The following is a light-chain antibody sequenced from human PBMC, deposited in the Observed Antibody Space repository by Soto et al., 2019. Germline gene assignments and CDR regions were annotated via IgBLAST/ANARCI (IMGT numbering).Light chain of an antibody. CDR3: QQYGSSPYT. V-gene: IGKV3-20*01. J-gene: IGKJ2*01. Sequence: ETVLTQSPGTLSLSPGERATLSCRASQIVSSTYLAWYQQKPGQAPRVLIYDTSSRAVGIPDRFSGSGSGTDFTLTISSLEPEDFAVYYCQQYGSSPYTFGQGTKLEI. CDR1: QIVSSTY. CDR2: DTS.